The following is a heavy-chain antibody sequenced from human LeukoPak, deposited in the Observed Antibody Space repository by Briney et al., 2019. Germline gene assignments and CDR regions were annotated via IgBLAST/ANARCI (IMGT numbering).Heavy chain of an antibody. CDR1: GFTFSSYE. D-gene: IGHD6-13*01. J-gene: IGHJ4*02. CDR2: ISSSGSTI. Sequence: QPGGSLRLSCAASGFTFSSYEMNWVRQAPGKGLEWVSYISSSGSTIYYADSVKGRFTISRDNAKNSLYLQMNSLGAEDTAVYYCAKGLVGSSRYGWVDYWGQGTLVTVSS. V-gene: IGHV3-48*03. CDR3: AKGLVGSSRYGWVDY.